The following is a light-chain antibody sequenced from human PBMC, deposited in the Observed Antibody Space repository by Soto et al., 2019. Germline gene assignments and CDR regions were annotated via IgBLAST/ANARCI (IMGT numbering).Light chain of an antibody. V-gene: IGLV2-23*01. CDR1: SSDVGSYNL. J-gene: IGLJ2*01. CDR3: CSYAGVNSAG. CDR2: EAT. Sequence: QSALTQPASVSGSPGQSITIFCTGTSSDVGSYNLVSWYRLHPGKAPRLMIYEATKRPSGVSNRFSGSKSGDTASLTISGLQAEDEADYYCCSYAGVNSAGFGGGTKLTVL.